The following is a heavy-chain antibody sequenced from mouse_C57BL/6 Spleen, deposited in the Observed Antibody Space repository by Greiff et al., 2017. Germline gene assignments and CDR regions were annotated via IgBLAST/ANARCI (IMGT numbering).Heavy chain of an antibody. Sequence: QVQLQQPGAELVRPGTSVKLSCKASGYTFTSYWMHWVKQRPGQGLEWIGDIYPGSGSTNYNEKFKSKATLTVDTSSSTAYMQLSSLTSEDSAVYYCARWLLYYAMDYWGQGTSVTVSS. D-gene: IGHD2-3*01. CDR3: ARWLLYYAMDY. CDR1: GYTFTSYW. V-gene: IGHV1-55*01. J-gene: IGHJ4*01. CDR2: IYPGSGST.